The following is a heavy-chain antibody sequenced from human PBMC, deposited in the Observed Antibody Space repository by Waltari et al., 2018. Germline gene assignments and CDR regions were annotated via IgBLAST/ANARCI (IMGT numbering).Heavy chain of an antibody. Sequence: QAQLQQWGAGLLKPSETLSLTCAVYGGSFRDYYWSWLRQSPGRGLEWIGDINDSGTPHYNPPLKRRVSMSIDMSKSQFSLKLTSVSAADTARYYCAREKPDYDFWRGHQRIRYFHYPVDVWGQGTLVTVSS. CDR1: GGSFRDYY. D-gene: IGHD3-3*01. CDR2: INDSGTP. V-gene: IGHV4-34*01. CDR3: AREKPDYDFWRGHQRIRYFHYPVDV. J-gene: IGHJ4*02.